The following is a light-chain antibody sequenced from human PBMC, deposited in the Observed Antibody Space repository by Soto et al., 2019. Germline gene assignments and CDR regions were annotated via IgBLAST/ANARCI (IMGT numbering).Light chain of an antibody. J-gene: IGKJ1*01. CDR3: HQYNDWPRT. Sequence: EIVVTQSPATLSVSPGESATLSCRDTQTISVNLAWYQQKPGQAPRLLIYGASRRATGIPARFSGSGSGTEFTLTISSLQSEDFAVYYCHQYNDWPRTFGQGTKVEIK. V-gene: IGKV3-15*01. CDR2: GAS. CDR1: QTISVN.